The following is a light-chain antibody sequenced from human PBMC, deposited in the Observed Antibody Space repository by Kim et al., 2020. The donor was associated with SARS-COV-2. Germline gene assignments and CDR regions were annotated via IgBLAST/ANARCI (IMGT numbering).Light chain of an antibody. Sequence: QSALTQPASVSGSPGQSITISCTGTSSDVGTYNFVSWYQHHPGKAPKLMIYEVSKRPSGVPNRFSGSKSGNTASLTISGLQAEDEADYYCYSFAGSNTYVFGTGTKVTVL. CDR1: SSDVGTYNF. CDR3: YSFAGSNTYV. V-gene: IGLV2-23*02. CDR2: EVS. J-gene: IGLJ1*01.